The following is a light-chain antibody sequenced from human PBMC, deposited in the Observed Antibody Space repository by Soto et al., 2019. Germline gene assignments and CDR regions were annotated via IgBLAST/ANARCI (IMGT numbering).Light chain of an antibody. CDR1: QSVSSN. V-gene: IGKV3-15*01. J-gene: IGKJ1*01. CDR3: QQYNNRPPWT. Sequence: ETVMTQSPVTLSVSPGERATLSCRASQSVSSNLAWFQQKPGQAPRLLIYGASTRAAGVPARFSGSGSGTEFPLTISGLQSEDIAIYYCQQYNNRPPWTFGQGTKVEMK. CDR2: GAS.